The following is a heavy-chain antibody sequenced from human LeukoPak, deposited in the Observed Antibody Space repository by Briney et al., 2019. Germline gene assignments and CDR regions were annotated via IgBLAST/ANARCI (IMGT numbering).Heavy chain of an antibody. D-gene: IGHD4-23*01. J-gene: IGHJ4*02. V-gene: IGHV3-23*01. Sequence: PGGSLRLSCAASGFTFSPFTMNWVRQAPGKGLEWVSGISGSDSSTYYADFVKGRSTISRDNSKNTLYLQMNSLRADDTAVYYCAKGGGWLYYFDYWGQGTLVTVSS. CDR2: ISGSDSST. CDR1: GFTFSPFT. CDR3: AKGGGWLYYFDY.